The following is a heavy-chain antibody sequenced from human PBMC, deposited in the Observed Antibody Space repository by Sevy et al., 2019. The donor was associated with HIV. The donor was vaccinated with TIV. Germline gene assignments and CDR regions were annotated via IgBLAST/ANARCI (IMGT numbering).Heavy chain of an antibody. CDR3: ARDGDQNGGY. Sequence: GGCLRLSCAASGFTFSSYSMNWVRQAPGKGLEWVSSISSSSSYIYYADSVKGRFTISRDNAKNSLYLQMNSLRAEDTAVYYCARDGDQNGGYWGQGTLVTVSS. V-gene: IGHV3-21*01. CDR1: GFTFSSYS. D-gene: IGHD3-16*01. J-gene: IGHJ4*02. CDR2: ISSSSSYI.